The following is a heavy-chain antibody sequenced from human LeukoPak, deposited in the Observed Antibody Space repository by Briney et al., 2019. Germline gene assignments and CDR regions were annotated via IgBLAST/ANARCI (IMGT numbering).Heavy chain of an antibody. J-gene: IGHJ4*02. Sequence: SETLSLTCAVYGGSFSGYYWSWIRQPPGKGLEWIGEISHSGSTNYNPSLKSRVTISVDTSKNQFSLKLSSVTAADTAAYYCARDGTGDLDYWGQGTLVTVSS. CDR3: ARDGTGDLDY. CDR2: ISHSGST. V-gene: IGHV4-34*01. CDR1: GGSFSGYY. D-gene: IGHD7-27*01.